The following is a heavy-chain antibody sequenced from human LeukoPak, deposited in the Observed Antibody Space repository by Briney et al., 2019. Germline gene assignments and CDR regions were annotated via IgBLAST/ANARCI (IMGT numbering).Heavy chain of an antibody. CDR2: IHYSGST. V-gene: IGHV4-59*01. Sequence: SETLSLTSTVSGGSITNYYWTWIRQPPGKGLEWSGSIHYSGSTNYNPSLKNRVTISVDTSKNQFSLKLSSVTAADTAVYYCARASITYYYYYYMGVWGKGTTVTVSS. CDR1: GGSITNYY. J-gene: IGHJ6*03. CDR3: ARASITYYYYYYMGV. D-gene: IGHD1-14*01.